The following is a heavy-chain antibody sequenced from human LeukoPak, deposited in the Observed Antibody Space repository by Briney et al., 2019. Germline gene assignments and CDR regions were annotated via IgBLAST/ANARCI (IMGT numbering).Heavy chain of an antibody. Sequence: ASVKVSCKASGYTFTSYYMHWVRQAPGQGLEWMGIINPSGGSTSYAQKFQGRVTMTRDTSTSTVYMELSSLRSEDTAVYYCARSMAYGSGRYHEIFSGYYYYYYGMDVWGKGTTVTVSS. D-gene: IGHD3-10*01. CDR2: INPSGGST. CDR3: ARSMAYGSGRYHEIFSGYYYYYYGMDV. V-gene: IGHV1-46*01. J-gene: IGHJ6*04. CDR1: GYTFTSYY.